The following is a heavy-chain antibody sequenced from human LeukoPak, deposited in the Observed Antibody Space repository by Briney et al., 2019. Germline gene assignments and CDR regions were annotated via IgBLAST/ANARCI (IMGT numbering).Heavy chain of an antibody. D-gene: IGHD3-16*01. Sequence: ASVKVSCKASGYTFTGYYMHWVRQAPGQGLEWMGWINPNSGGTNYAQKFQGRVTMTRDTSISTAYMELSRLRSDDTAVYYCALSRSLGGYMDVWGKGTTVTVSS. J-gene: IGHJ6*03. V-gene: IGHV1-2*02. CDR2: INPNSGGT. CDR1: GYTFTGYY. CDR3: ALSRSLGGYMDV.